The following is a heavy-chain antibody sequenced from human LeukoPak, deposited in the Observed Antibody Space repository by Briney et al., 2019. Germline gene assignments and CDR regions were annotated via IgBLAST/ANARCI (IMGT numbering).Heavy chain of an antibody. CDR2: VWYDGSEK. J-gene: IGHJ4*02. Sequence: PGRSLRLSCAASGFTFSSYGIHWVRQSPGKGLEWVAVVWYDGSEKYYADSVKGRFTISRDNSKNTLYLQMNSLRAEDTAIYYCARDRGDPDYYFDQWGRGTLVTVSS. D-gene: IGHD7-27*01. CDR3: ARDRGDPDYYFDQ. CDR1: GFTFSSYG. V-gene: IGHV3-33*01.